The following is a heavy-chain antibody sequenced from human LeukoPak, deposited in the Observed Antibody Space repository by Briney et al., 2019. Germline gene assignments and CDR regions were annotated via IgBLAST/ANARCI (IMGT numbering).Heavy chain of an antibody. CDR2: IYHSGST. CDR1: GYSISSGYY. V-gene: IGHV4-38-2*02. J-gene: IGHJ4*02. CDR3: ARRQDWGPYRTDFDY. Sequence: VKPSETLSLTCTVSGYSISSGYYWGWIRQPPGKGLEWIGSIYHSGSTYYNPSLKSRVTISVDTSKNQFSLKLSSVTAADTAVDYCARRQDWGPYRTDFDYWGQGTLVTVSS. D-gene: IGHD3/OR15-3a*01.